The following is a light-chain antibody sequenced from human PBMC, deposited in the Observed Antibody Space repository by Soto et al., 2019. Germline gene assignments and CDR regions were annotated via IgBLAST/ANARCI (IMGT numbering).Light chain of an antibody. Sequence: DIQMTQSPSTLSGSVGDRVPSTCRADRAIGSWLACCQRKPGEAPQLLIYKASTLKSGVPSRFSGRGSGTEFSLTISGLQPEDFATYDCQHYDVYSVAFGRGTKVDIK. CDR3: QHYDVYSVA. J-gene: IGKJ4*01. V-gene: IGKV1-5*03. CDR1: RAIGSW. CDR2: KAS.